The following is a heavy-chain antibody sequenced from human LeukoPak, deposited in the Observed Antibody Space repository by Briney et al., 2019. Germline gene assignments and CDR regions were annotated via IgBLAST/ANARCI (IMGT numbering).Heavy chain of an antibody. D-gene: IGHD3-3*01. V-gene: IGHV3-15*01. Sequence: PGGSLRLSCAASGFTFSNAWMSWVRQAPGKGLEWVGRIKSKTDGRTTDYAAPVKGRFTISRDDSKNTLYLQMNSLKTEDTAVYYCTTLGDFWSGYYDAFDIWGQGTMVTVSS. CDR2: IKSKTDGRTT. CDR3: TTLGDFWSGYYDAFDI. CDR1: GFTFSNAW. J-gene: IGHJ3*02.